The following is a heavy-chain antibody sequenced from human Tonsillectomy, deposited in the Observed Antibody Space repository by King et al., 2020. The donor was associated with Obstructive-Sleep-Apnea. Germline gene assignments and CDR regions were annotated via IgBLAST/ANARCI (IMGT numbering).Heavy chain of an antibody. CDR3: AKGRTLHYYDILTGYYSFDY. CDR2: ISVSGGST. D-gene: IGHD3-9*01. V-gene: IGHV3-23*04. CDR1: GFTFSSYA. J-gene: IGHJ4*02. Sequence: VQLVESGGGLVQPGGSLRLSCAASGFTFSSYAMSWVRQAPGKGLEWVSAISVSGGSTYYADSVKGRFTISRDNSKNTLYLQINSLRAEDTAVYYCAKGRTLHYYDILTGYYSFDYWGQGTLVTVSS.